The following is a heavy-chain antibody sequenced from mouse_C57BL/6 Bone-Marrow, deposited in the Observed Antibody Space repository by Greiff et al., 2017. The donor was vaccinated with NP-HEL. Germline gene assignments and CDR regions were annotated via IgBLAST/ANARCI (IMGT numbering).Heavy chain of an antibody. V-gene: IGHV1-80*01. CDR1: GYAFSSYW. CDR3: ARGGYDYYASSPLDY. J-gene: IGHJ2*01. Sequence: QVQLQQSGAELVKPGASVKISCKASGYAFSSYWMNWVKQRPGKGLEWIGQIYPGDGDTNYNGKFKGKATLTADTSSSTAYMQLSSLTSEDSAVYFCARGGYDYYASSPLDYWGQGTTLTVSS. D-gene: IGHD1-1*01. CDR2: IYPGDGDT.